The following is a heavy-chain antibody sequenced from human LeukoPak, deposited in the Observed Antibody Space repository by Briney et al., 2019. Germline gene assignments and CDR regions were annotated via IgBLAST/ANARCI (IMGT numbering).Heavy chain of an antibody. Sequence: GSLRLSCAASGFTFSSYSMNWVRQAPGKGLEWVSSISSSSSYIYYADSVKGRFPISRDNAKNSLYLQMNSLRAEDTAVYYCARDPPKGYYYGSGSLWGQGTLVTVSS. V-gene: IGHV3-21*01. D-gene: IGHD3-10*01. CDR2: ISSSSSYI. CDR1: GFTFSSYS. J-gene: IGHJ4*02. CDR3: ARDPPKGYYYGSGSL.